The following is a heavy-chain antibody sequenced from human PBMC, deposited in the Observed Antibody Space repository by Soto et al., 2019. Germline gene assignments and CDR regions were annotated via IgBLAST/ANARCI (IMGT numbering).Heavy chain of an antibody. J-gene: IGHJ5*02. CDR1: GFTFSSYA. CDR2: ISYDGSNK. D-gene: IGHD2-2*01. CDR3: ARDHGDIVVVPAGEGRFDP. Sequence: QVQLVESGGGVVQPGRSLRLSCAASGFTFSSYAMHWVRQAPGKGLEWVAVISYDGSNKYYADSVKGRFTISRDNSKNTLYLQMNSLRAEDTAVYYCARDHGDIVVVPAGEGRFDPWGQGTLVTVSS. V-gene: IGHV3-30-3*01.